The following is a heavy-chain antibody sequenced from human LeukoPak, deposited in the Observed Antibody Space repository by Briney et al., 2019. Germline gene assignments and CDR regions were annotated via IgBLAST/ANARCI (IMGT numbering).Heavy chain of an antibody. V-gene: IGHV4-39*07. Sequence: PSETLSLTCTVSGGSISSSSYYCGWIRQPPGTGLEWIGSIYYSGSTYYNPSLKSRVTISVDTSKNQFSLKLSSVTAADTAVYYCARERSGTFDYWGQGTLVTVSS. D-gene: IGHD6-13*01. CDR2: IYYSGST. CDR3: ARERSGTFDY. J-gene: IGHJ4*02. CDR1: GGSISSSSYY.